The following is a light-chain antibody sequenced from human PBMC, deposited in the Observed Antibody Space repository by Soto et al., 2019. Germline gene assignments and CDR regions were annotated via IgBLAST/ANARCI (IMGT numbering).Light chain of an antibody. CDR1: NSNIGAGFD. Sequence: QSVLTQPPSVSGAPGQRVTISCTGSNSNIGAGFDVHWYQQFPGTAPKLLIDRNNQRPSGVPDRFSGSKSGTSASLAITGLQAEDDADYYCQSFWVFGGGTKLTVL. CDR3: QSFWV. CDR2: RNN. V-gene: IGLV1-40*01. J-gene: IGLJ2*01.